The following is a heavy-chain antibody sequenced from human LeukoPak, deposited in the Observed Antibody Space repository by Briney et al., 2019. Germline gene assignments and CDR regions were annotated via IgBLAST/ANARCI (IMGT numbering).Heavy chain of an antibody. Sequence: SQTLSLTFAVSGGSISSGGYSWSWIRQPPGKGLEWIGEINHSGSTDYNPSLKSRVTISVDTSKNQFSLKLNSVTAADTAVYYCARGQLRLSNWGQGSLVIVSS. J-gene: IGHJ4*02. CDR3: ARGQLRLSN. CDR2: INHSGST. CDR1: GGSISSGGYS. D-gene: IGHD6-25*01. V-gene: IGHV4-30-2*01.